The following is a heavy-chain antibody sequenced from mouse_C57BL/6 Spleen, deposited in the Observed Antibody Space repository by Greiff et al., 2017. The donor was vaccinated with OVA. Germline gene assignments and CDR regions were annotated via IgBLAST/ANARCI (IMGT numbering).Heavy chain of an antibody. J-gene: IGHJ4*01. CDR1: GYAFTNYL. V-gene: IGHV1-54*01. Sequence: QVQLQQSGAELVRPGTSVKVSCKASGYAFTNYLIEWVKQRPGQGLEWIGVINPGSGGTNYNEKFKGKATLTADKSSSTAYLQRSSLTSEDSAVYFCARCSDSSGYHAMDYWGQGTSVTVSS. CDR3: ARCSDSSGYHAMDY. D-gene: IGHD3-2*02. CDR2: INPGSGGT.